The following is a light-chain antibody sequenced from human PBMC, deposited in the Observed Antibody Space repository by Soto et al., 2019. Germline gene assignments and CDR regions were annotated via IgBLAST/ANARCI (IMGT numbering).Light chain of an antibody. Sequence: DIQMTQSPSTLSASVGDRVTITCRASQGISTWLAWYQQKPGKAPKLLIYDASSLESGVPSRFSGSGSGTEFTLTISCLQPDDFATYYCQQYNDYSGTFGQGTRVDIK. CDR3: QQYNDYSGT. CDR2: DAS. CDR1: QGISTW. V-gene: IGKV1-5*01. J-gene: IGKJ1*01.